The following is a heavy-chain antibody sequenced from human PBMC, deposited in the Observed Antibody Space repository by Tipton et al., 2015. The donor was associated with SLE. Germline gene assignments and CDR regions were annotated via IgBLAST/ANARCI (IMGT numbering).Heavy chain of an antibody. J-gene: IGHJ5*02. CDR3: ARGAARWFDP. CDR1: GDSIGTYY. Sequence: TLSLTCTVSGDSIGTYYWSWIRQPPGKGLEWIGYVYYTGYTNYNPSLKSRVTISVDTSKNQFSLKLNSVTAADTAVYYCARGAARWFDPWGQGTLVTVSS. CDR2: VYYTGYT. V-gene: IGHV4-59*08. D-gene: IGHD6-13*01.